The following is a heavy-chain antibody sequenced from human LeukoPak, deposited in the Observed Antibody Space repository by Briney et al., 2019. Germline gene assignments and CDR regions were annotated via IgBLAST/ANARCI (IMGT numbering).Heavy chain of an antibody. J-gene: IGHJ2*01. D-gene: IGHD5-12*01. CDR2: VSAYNGNT. Sequence: ASVKVSCKASGYTFTSYYITWVRQAPGQGLEWMGWVSAYNGNTNFAQNFQGRVTMTTDASTSTAYMELTSLTSGDTAVYYCARGDSGYYPNWYFDLWGRGTLVTVSS. CDR1: GYTFTSYY. V-gene: IGHV1-18*01. CDR3: ARGDSGYYPNWYFDL.